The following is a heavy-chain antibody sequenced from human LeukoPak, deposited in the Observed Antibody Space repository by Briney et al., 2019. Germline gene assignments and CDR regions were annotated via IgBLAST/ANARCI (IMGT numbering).Heavy chain of an antibody. Sequence: PGGSLRLSCAASGFTFSSYSMNWVRQPPGKGLEWIGEINHSGSTNYNPSLKSRVTMSVDTSKNQFSLKLSSVTAADTAVYYCARGRRWLQWGGYDAFDIWGQGTMVTVSS. CDR3: ARGRRWLQWGGYDAFDI. CDR1: GFTFSSYS. D-gene: IGHD5-24*01. J-gene: IGHJ3*02. V-gene: IGHV4-34*01. CDR2: INHSGST.